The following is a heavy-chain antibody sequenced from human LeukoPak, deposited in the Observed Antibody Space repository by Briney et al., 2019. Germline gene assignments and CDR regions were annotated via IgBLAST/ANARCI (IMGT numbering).Heavy chain of an antibody. D-gene: IGHD3-10*01. V-gene: IGHV3-21*01. CDR3: ARGRSITLLRGVAMSDGFDI. Sequence: PGGSLRLSCAASGFTFSNYGMNWVRQAPGKGLEWVSFTDTSGNYIYYGDSVKGRFTISRDNAKNLVFLQINGLRAEETAVYYCARGRSITLLRGVAMSDGFDIWGQGAMVAVSS. CDR1: GFTFSNYG. CDR2: TDTSGNYI. J-gene: IGHJ3*02.